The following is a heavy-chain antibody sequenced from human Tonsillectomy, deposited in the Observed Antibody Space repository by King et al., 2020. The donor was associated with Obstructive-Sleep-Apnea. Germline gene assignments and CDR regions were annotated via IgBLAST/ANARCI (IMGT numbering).Heavy chain of an antibody. J-gene: IGHJ6*02. CDR3: ARESRYYASGGMHYDGLDV. V-gene: IGHV7-4-1*02. CDR2: INTNTGNP. D-gene: IGHD3-10*01. Sequence: QLVQSGSELKKPGASVNISCKASGYSFTVYALNWVRQVPGQGLEWMGWINTNTGNPTYAQDFTGRFVFSLDTSVSTAYLQISGLKADDTAVYYCARESRYYASGGMHYDGLDVWGQGTTVTVSS. CDR1: GYSFTVYA.